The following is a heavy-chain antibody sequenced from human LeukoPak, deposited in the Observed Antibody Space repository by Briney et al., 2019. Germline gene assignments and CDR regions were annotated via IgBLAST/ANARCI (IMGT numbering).Heavy chain of an antibody. J-gene: IGHJ4*02. CDR1: GGSISSYY. V-gene: IGHV4-59*01. CDR2: IYYCGST. CDR3: ARWQMGLDH. Sequence: PSETLSLTCTVSGGSISSYYWSWIRQPPGKGLEWIGYIYYCGSTNYNPSLKSRVTISVDTSKNQFSLKLSSVTAADTAVYYCARWQMGLDHWGQGTLVTVSS. D-gene: IGHD5-24*01.